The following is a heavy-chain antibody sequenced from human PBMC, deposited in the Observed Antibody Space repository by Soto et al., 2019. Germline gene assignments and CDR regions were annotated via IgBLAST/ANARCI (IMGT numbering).Heavy chain of an antibody. V-gene: IGHV1-69*09. Sequence: QVVLLQSGTEVKRPGSSVKVSCKASGVPFNSYGFAWVRQAPGRGLEWVGRINPASQLRNYEQSLQGRVYITVDTVTTTAYMELGGLTSADTAVYDCARMKLASLDHRGQGKLMTVSS. CDR3: ARMKLASLDH. CDR1: GVPFNSYG. CDR2: INPASQLR. D-gene: IGHD1-1*01. J-gene: IGHJ4*02.